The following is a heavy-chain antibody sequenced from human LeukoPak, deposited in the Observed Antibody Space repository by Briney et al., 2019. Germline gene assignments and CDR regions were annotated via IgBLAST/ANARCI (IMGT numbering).Heavy chain of an antibody. CDR3: TRVGYIDEGIDY. Sequence: GGSLRLSCAASGFTFNSAWMNWVRQAPGKGLEWVANIKQDGSKKSYVDSVKGRFTISRDNAKNSLYLQMNSLRAEDTAIYYCTRVGYIDEGIDYWGQGTLVTVSS. CDR1: GFTFNSAW. D-gene: IGHD5-24*01. V-gene: IGHV3-7*04. CDR2: IKQDGSKK. J-gene: IGHJ4*02.